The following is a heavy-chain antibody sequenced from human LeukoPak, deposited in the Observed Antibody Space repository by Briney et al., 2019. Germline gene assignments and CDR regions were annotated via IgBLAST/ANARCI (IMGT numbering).Heavy chain of an antibody. J-gene: IGHJ6*02. CDR3: ARDEVDFWSGSKNIYYYYGMDV. D-gene: IGHD3-3*01. CDR2: INHSGSP. Sequence: SETLSLTCAVYGGSFSGYYWSWVRQPPGKGLEWIGEINHSGSPNYHPSLKSRVTISVDTSKNQFSLKLSSVTAADTAVYYCARDEVDFWSGSKNIYYYYGMDVWGQGTTVTVSS. CDR1: GGSFSGYY. V-gene: IGHV4-34*01.